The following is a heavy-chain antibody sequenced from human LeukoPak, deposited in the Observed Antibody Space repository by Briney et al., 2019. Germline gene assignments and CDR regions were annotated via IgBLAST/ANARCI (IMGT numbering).Heavy chain of an antibody. J-gene: IGHJ6*02. D-gene: IGHD6-13*01. Sequence: PSETLSLTCTVSGGSITSYYCNWIRQPPGKGLEWIGYIYYSGRTNYNPSLKSRVTMSVDTSKNQLSLKLSSVTTADTAVYYCARDRLATAGNYYYYGLDVCGQGTTVTVSS. CDR3: ARDRLATAGNYYYYGLDV. CDR2: IYYSGRT. V-gene: IGHV4-59*01. CDR1: GGSITSYY.